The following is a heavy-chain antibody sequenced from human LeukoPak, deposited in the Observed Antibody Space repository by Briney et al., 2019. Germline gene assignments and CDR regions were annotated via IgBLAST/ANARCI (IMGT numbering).Heavy chain of an antibody. CDR2: INTKGET. J-gene: IGHJ4*02. CDR3: ATSNDAKIAPFDH. Sequence: PSETLSLACTVSGVSMSAYQWSWVRQSPEKGLEWIGCINTKGETSYNPSLKSRVTTSVDTSKSQFSLRLTSVTAADTAVYYCATSNDAKIAPFDHWGQGAPVTVSS. V-gene: IGHV4-4*09. CDR1: GVSMSAYQ. D-gene: IGHD2-21*01.